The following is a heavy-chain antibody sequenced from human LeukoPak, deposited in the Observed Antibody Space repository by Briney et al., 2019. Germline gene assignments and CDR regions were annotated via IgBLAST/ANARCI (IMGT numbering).Heavy chain of an antibody. V-gene: IGHV4-59*01. CDR3: ARAVPGYSSSFDY. Sequence: SETLSLTCTVSDGSISTYYWSWIRQPPRKGLEWIGYIYYGGTTNYSPSLKSRVTISVDTSKNQFSLMLTSVTTADTAVYFCARAVPGYSSSFDYWGQGALVTVSS. CDR1: DGSISTYY. J-gene: IGHJ4*02. CDR2: IYYGGTT. D-gene: IGHD6-13*01.